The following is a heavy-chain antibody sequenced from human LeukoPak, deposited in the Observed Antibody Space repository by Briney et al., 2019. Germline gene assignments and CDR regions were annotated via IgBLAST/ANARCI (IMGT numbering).Heavy chain of an antibody. V-gene: IGHV3-9*01. CDR1: GFTFDDYA. CDR2: ISWNSGSI. Sequence: PGRSLRLSCAASGFTFDDYAMHWVRQAPGKGLEWVSGISWNSGSIGYADSVKGRFTISRDNAKNSLYLQMNSLRAEDTALYYCAKTYHDSSGYYAFDYWGQGTLVTVSS. CDR3: AKTYHDSSGYYAFDY. J-gene: IGHJ4*02. D-gene: IGHD3-22*01.